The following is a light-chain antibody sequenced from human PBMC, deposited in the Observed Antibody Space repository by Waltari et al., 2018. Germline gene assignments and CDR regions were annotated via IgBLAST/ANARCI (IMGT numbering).Light chain of an antibody. Sequence: QSALTQPASVSGSPGQSITIPCTGTSRDVGSYNLVSRYKQHPGKAPKLMIYEGSKRPSGVSNRFSGSKSGNTASLTISGLQAEDEADYYCCSYAGSSSNWVFGGGTKLTVL. CDR1: SRDVGSYNL. V-gene: IGLV2-23*01. CDR2: EGS. J-gene: IGLJ3*02. CDR3: CSYAGSSSNWV.